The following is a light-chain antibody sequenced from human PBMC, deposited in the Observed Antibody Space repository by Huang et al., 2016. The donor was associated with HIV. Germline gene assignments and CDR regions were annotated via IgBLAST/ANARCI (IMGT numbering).Light chain of an antibody. V-gene: IGKV2-28*01. CDR2: LGS. CDR3: MQALQTPPYT. Sequence: DIVMTQSPLSQPVTPGEPASISCRSSQSLLHSNGYNYLDWYLQKPGQSPQLLIYLGSNRASGVPDRFSGSGSDTDFTLKISRVEAEDVGVYYCMQALQTPPYTFGQGTKLEIK. J-gene: IGKJ2*01. CDR1: QSLLHSNGYNY.